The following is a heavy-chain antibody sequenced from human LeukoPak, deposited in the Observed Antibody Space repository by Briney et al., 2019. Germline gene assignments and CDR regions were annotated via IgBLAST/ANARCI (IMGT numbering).Heavy chain of an antibody. CDR3: AKVPDYYGSGRYH. V-gene: IGHV3-11*04. Sequence: AGGSLRLSCAASGFTFSDYYMSWIRQAPGKGLEWVSYISSSGSTIHYADSVKGRFTISRDNAKNSLYLQMNSLRAEDTAVYYCAKVPDYYGSGRYHWGQGTLVTVSS. CDR2: ISSSGSTI. J-gene: IGHJ4*02. CDR1: GFTFSDYY. D-gene: IGHD3-10*01.